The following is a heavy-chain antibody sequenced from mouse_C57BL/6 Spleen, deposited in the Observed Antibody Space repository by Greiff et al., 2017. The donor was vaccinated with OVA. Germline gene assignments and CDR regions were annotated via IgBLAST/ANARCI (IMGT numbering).Heavy chain of an antibody. CDR3: ARGDYGSSSAWFAY. CDR1: GYAFSSYW. Sequence: VKLMESGAELVKPGASVKISCKASGYAFSSYWMNWVKQRPGKGLEWIGQIYHGDGDTNYNGKFKGKATLTADKSSSTAYRQLSSLTSEDSAVYVCARGDYGSSSAWFAYWGQGTLVTVSA. J-gene: IGHJ3*01. CDR2: IYHGDGDT. V-gene: IGHV1-80*01. D-gene: IGHD1-1*01.